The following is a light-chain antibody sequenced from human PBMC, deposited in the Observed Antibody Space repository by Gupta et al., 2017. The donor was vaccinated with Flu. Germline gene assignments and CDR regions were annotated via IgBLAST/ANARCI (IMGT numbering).Light chain of an antibody. Sequence: TISCTGASYNVGGVDFVSWYQVHPGKTPNVLISEVSKRPSGVPDRFSGSKSGNTASLTISGLQPEDEADYYCCSFAGSYTYYFVLGTGTKVTV. J-gene: IGLJ1*01. CDR1: SYNVGGVDF. CDR2: EVS. CDR3: CSFAGSYTYYFV. V-gene: IGLV2-11*01.